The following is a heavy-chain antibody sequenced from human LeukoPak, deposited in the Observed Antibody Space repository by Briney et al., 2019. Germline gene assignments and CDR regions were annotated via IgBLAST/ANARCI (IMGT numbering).Heavy chain of an antibody. D-gene: IGHD3-10*01. CDR1: GYSISSGYY. Sequence: PSETLSLTCTVSGYSISSGYYWGWIRQPPGKGLEWIGSIYPSGSTYYNPSLKSRVTISVDTSKNQFPLKLSSVTAADTAVYYCARVGGSGSYYVFDYWGQGTLVTVSS. CDR2: IYPSGST. J-gene: IGHJ4*02. CDR3: ARVGGSGSYYVFDY. V-gene: IGHV4-38-2*02.